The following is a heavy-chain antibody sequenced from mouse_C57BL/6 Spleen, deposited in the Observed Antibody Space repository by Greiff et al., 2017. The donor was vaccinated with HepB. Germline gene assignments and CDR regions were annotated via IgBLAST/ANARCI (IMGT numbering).Heavy chain of an antibody. D-gene: IGHD2-2*01. CDR2: IYPGDGDT. Sequence: QVQLQQSGPELVKPGASVKISCKASGYAFSSSWMNWVKQRPGKGLEWIGRIYPGDGDTNYNGKFKSKATLTVDTSSSTAYMQLSSLTSEDSAVYYCARWGGYVAYWGQGTLVTVSA. V-gene: IGHV1-82*01. J-gene: IGHJ3*01. CDR1: GYAFSSSW. CDR3: ARWGGYVAY.